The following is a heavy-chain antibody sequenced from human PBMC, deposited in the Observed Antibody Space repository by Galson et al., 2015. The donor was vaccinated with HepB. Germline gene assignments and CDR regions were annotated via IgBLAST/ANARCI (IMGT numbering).Heavy chain of an antibody. CDR1: GFTFSDYY. J-gene: IGHJ6*02. CDR2: IRSSNSHT. V-gene: IGHV3-11*06. D-gene: IGHD2-21*02. Sequence: SLRLCCAASGFTFSDYYMSWIRRAPGKGLEWVSYIRSSNSHTNYADSVKGRFTISRDNAKKSLYLQMNSLRAEDTAVYYCARVAYCGGDCTHYNYYYGMDVWGQGTTVTVSS. CDR3: ARVAYCGGDCTHYNYYYGMDV.